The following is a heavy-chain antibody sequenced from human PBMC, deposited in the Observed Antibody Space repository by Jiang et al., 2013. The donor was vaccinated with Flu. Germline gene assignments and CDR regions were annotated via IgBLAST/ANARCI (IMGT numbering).Heavy chain of an antibody. Sequence: QLLESGGGLVQPGGSLRLSCAASGFSFSNYWMNWVRQAPGKGLEWVANIKEDGTEKNYIDSVKGRFTISRDNAESSLFLQMNSLRADDTAVYYCAGDIGWTSEHWGHGTLVTVSS. D-gene: IGHD6-19*01. V-gene: IGHV3-7*03. CDR1: GFSFSNYW. J-gene: IGHJ1*01. CDR3: AGDIGWTSEH. CDR2: IKEDGTEK.